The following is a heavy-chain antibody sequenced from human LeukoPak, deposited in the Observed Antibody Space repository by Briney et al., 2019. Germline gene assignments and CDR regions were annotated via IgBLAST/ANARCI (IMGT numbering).Heavy chain of an antibody. V-gene: IGHV1-46*01. CDR3: ARDGVATRTYHYYYYMDV. Sequence: GASVKVSCKASGYTFTSYYMHWVRQAPGQGLEWMGIINPSGGSTSYAQKFQGRVTMTRDTSTSTVYMELSSLRSEDTAVYYCARDGVATRTYHYYYYMDVWGKGTTVTVSS. CDR1: GYTFTSYY. D-gene: IGHD5-12*01. CDR2: INPSGGST. J-gene: IGHJ6*03.